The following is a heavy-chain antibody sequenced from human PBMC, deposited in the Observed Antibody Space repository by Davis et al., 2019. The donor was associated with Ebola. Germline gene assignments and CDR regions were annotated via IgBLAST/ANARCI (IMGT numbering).Heavy chain of an antibody. J-gene: IGHJ6*04. V-gene: IGHV4-34*01. D-gene: IGHD2-2*01. Sequence: ESLKISCAASGFTFSSYSMNWIRQPPGKGLEWIGEINHSGSTNYNPSLKSRVTISVDTSKNQFSLKLSSVTAADTAVYYCARGRVVVPAAMGDYYYYGMDVWGKGTTVTVSS. CDR3: ARGRVVVPAAMGDYYYYGMDV. CDR2: INHSGST. CDR1: GFTFSSYS.